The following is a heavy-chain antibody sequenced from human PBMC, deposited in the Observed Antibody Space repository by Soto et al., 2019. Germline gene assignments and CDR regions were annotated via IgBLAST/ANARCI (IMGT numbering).Heavy chain of an antibody. J-gene: IGHJ3*02. CDR2: IIPIFGTA. D-gene: IGHD3-10*01. V-gene: IGHV1-69*01. CDR3: ARDHPANYYGADAFDI. Sequence: QVQLVQSGAEVKKPGSSVKVSCKASGGTFSSYAISWVRQAPGQGLEWMGGIIPIFGTANYAQKFQGRVTIIADESTSTAYMELSSLRSEDTAVYYCARDHPANYYGADAFDIWGQGTMVTVSS. CDR1: GGTFSSYA.